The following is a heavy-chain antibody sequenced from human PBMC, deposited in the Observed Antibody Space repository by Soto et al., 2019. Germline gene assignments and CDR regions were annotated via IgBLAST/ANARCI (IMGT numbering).Heavy chain of an antibody. V-gene: IGHV3-23*01. D-gene: IGHD1-26*01. CDR1: GFIFSTYA. J-gene: IGHJ4*02. Sequence: GGSLRLSCAASGFIFSTYAMSWVRQAPGKGLEWVSAISGSGDTTYYANSVKGRFTISRDNSKNTLYLQMNSLRAEDTAVYYCAKGSYRPHDYWGQGTLVTVSS. CDR3: AKGSYRPHDY. CDR2: ISGSGDTT.